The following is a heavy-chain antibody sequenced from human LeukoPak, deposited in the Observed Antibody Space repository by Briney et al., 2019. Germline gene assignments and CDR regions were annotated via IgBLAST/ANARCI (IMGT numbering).Heavy chain of an antibody. CDR2: IIPIFGTA. V-gene: IGHV1-69*05. CDR1: GGTFSSYA. D-gene: IGHD3-10*01. Sequence: SVKVSCKASGGTFSSYAISWVRQAPGQGLEWMGGIIPIFGTANYAQKFQGRVTMTRNTSISTAYMELSSLRSEDTAVYYCARVSGKYGMDVWGQGTTVTVSS. J-gene: IGHJ6*02. CDR3: ARVSGKYGMDV.